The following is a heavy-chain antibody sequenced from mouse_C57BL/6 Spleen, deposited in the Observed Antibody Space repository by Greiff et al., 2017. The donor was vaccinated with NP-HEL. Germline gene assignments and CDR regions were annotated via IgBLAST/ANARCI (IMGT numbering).Heavy chain of an antibody. CDR1: GFPFSDAW. J-gene: IGHJ1*03. D-gene: IGHD1-1*01. V-gene: IGHV6-6*01. Sequence: EVMLVESGGGLVQPGGSMILSCAASGFPFSDAWMDWVRQSPEKGLEWVDEIRNKANNHSTYYAESVKGRFTIPRDDSKSSVYLQMNSLRDEDTGIYYCTRNYGSSYGYFDVWGTGTTVTVSS. CDR2: IRNKANNHST. CDR3: TRNYGSSYGYFDV.